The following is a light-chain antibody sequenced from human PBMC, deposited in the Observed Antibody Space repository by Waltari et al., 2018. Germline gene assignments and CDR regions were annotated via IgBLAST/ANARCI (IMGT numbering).Light chain of an antibody. CDR1: QSLLDSEDGKTY. V-gene: IGKV2-40*01. J-gene: IGKJ3*01. CDR2: EVS. CDR3: MQGIEHPLT. Sequence: DIVMTQIPLSLPVTPGEPASISCRSTQSLLDSEDGKTYLEWYLQKPGQAPQPLIYEVSNLASGVPDRFSGSGSDTDFTLKISRVEAEDVGVYYCMQGIEHPLTFGPGTKLDIK.